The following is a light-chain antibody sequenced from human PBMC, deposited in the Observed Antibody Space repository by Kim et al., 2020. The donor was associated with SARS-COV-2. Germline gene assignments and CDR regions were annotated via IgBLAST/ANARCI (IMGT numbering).Light chain of an antibody. V-gene: IGLV2-8*01. CDR1: SSDVGGYNY. Sequence: PGQSVTISCTGTSSDVGGYNYVSWYQQHPGKAPKLMIYEVSKRPSGVPDRFSGFKSGITASLTVSGLQAEDEADYYCSSYAGSKLAFGGGTQLTVL. J-gene: IGLJ2*01. CDR3: SSYAGSKLA. CDR2: EVS.